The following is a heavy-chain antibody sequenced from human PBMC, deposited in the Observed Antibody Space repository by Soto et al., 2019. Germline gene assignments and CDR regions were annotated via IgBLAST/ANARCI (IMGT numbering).Heavy chain of an antibody. V-gene: IGHV1-69*13. CDR1: GGTFSSYA. D-gene: IGHD5-18*01. CDR2: IIPIFGTA. J-gene: IGHJ5*02. CDR3: AGRLGQLWPHWPHSWFDP. Sequence: GASVKVSCKASGGTFSSYAISWVRQAPGQGLEWMGGIIPIFGTANYAQKFQGRVTITADESTSTAYMELSSLRSEDTAVYYCAGRLGQLWPHWPHSWFDPWGQGTLVTVSS.